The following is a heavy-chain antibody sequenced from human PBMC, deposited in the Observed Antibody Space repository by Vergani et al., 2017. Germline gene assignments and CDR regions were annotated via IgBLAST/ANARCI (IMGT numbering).Heavy chain of an antibody. V-gene: IGHV3-21*01. CDR2: ISSSSSYI. CDR1: GFTFSSYS. Sequence: EVQLVDSGGGLVKLGGSLRLPCAASGFTFSSYSMNWVGQAPGKGLEWVSSISSSSSYIYYADSVKGRFTISRDNAQNSLYLQMNSLRAEDTAVYYCARVSHSSYYDNDYWSQGTLVTVSS. J-gene: IGHJ4*02. D-gene: IGHD3-22*01. CDR3: ARVSHSSYYDNDY.